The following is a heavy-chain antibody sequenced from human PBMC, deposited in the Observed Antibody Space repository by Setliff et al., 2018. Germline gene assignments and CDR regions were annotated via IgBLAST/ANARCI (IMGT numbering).Heavy chain of an antibody. D-gene: IGHD6-19*01. CDR2: ISPGGST. CDR1: GGGGSFSAYY. J-gene: IGHJ4*02. CDR3: ATSGFCSAGSCYSFDD. V-gene: IGHV4-34*01. Sequence: SETLSLTCGVSGGGGSFSAYYWSWIRQPPGKGLEWIGEISPGGSTIYNPSLRSRVTMSVDTAKNRFSLNLTSVTAADTAVYYCATSGFCSAGSCYSFDDWGQGALVTVS.